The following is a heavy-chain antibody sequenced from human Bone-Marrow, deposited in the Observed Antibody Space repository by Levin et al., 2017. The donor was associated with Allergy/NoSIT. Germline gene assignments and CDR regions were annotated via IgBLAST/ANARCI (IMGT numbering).Heavy chain of an antibody. D-gene: IGHD3-10*01. Sequence: PGGSLRLSCSVSGFNITKNYMSWVRQAPGKGLEWVSVIYTGGSTYYMDSVKGRFTISRDSSKNTLHLEMNSLRAEDTAVYYCARGGWDYWGQGTLVTVSS. CDR3: ARGGWDY. CDR2: IYTGGST. V-gene: IGHV3-53*01. CDR1: GFNITKNY. J-gene: IGHJ4*02.